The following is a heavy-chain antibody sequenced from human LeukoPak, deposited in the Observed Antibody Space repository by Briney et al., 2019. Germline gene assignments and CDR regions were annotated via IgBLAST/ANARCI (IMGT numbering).Heavy chain of an antibody. Sequence: GGSLRLSCAASGFTFSSYSMNWVRQAPGKGLEWVSYISSSSSTIYYADSVKGRFTISRDNAKNSLYLQMNSLRAEDTAVYYCARVGIGPYYDSSGSRFDYWGQGTLVTVSS. V-gene: IGHV3-48*01. CDR2: ISSSSSTI. CDR1: GFTFSSYS. D-gene: IGHD3-22*01. J-gene: IGHJ4*02. CDR3: ARVGIGPYYDSSGSRFDY.